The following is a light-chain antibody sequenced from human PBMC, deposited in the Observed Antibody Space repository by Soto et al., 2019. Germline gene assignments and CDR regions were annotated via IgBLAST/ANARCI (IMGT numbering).Light chain of an antibody. J-gene: IGKJ1*01. Sequence: DIQMTQSPSSVSSSVGDIVTITCGASQAIDSWLAWYQQKPGEAPKLLIFTGSLLHSGVPPRFSGSGSGTDFTLTISSLQPEDFATYYCQQTLSFPPTFGQGTKVDIK. CDR3: QQTLSFPPT. V-gene: IGKV1-12*01. CDR1: QAIDSW. CDR2: TGS.